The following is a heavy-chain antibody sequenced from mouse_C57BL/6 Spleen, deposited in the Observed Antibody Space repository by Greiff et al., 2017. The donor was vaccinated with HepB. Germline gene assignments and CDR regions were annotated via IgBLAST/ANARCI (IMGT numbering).Heavy chain of an antibody. CDR3: ARRGITTVVADY. V-gene: IGHV1-50*01. D-gene: IGHD1-1*01. CDR1: GYTFTSYW. Sequence: QVQLQQPGAELVKPGASVKLSCKASGYTFTSYWMQWVKQRPGQGLEWIGEIDPSDSYTNYNQKFKGKATLTVDTSSSTAYMQLSSLTSEDSAVYYWARRGITTVVADYWGQGTTLTVSS. CDR2: IDPSDSYT. J-gene: IGHJ2*01.